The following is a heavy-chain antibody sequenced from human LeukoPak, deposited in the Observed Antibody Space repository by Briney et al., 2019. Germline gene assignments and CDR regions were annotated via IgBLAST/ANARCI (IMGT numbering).Heavy chain of an antibody. CDR3: AKVVITNDAFDI. D-gene: IGHD3-22*01. J-gene: IGHJ3*02. V-gene: IGHV3-23*01. Sequence: SVKGRFTISRDNSKNTLYLQMNSLRAEDTAVYYCAKVVITNDAFDIWGQGTMVTVSS.